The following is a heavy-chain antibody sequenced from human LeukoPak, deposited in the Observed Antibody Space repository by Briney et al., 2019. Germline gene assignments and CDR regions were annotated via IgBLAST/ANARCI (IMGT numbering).Heavy chain of an antibody. CDR1: GHTFTTYC. V-gene: IGHV1-46*01. CDR2: INPSGDGT. D-gene: IGHD1-14*01. Sequence: RASVKVSCKASGHTFTTYCVHLVRQAPGQGLEWMGVINPSGDGTNYPQRFQGRVTLTRDTSTSTVYMELSSLRSEDTAIYYCAKETPNTGWFDPWGQGTLVTVSS. CDR3: AKETPNTGWFDP. J-gene: IGHJ5*02.